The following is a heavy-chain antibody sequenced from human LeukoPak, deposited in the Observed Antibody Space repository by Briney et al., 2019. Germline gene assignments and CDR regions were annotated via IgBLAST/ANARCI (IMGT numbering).Heavy chain of an antibody. V-gene: IGHV4-34*01. CDR1: GGSFSGYY. CDR2: IIHTGST. J-gene: IGHJ6*03. Sequence: SETLSLTCAVYGGSFSGYYWSWIRQPPGKGREWIGEIIHTGSTNYNPSPKSRVTISVDTAKNQFSLKLSSVTAADTAVYYCARGRVAARRGYYYMDVWGKGTTVTVSS. CDR3: ARGRVAARRGYYYMDV. D-gene: IGHD6-6*01.